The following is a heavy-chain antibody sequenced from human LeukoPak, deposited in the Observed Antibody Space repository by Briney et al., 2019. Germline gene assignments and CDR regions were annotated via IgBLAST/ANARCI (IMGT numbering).Heavy chain of an antibody. CDR3: ARDTTYSSSWYDY. CDR2: ISSGVTTE. CDR1: GFPFKSYA. Sequence: GGSLRLSCAASGFPFKSYAMSWVRQAPGKGLEWISYISSGVTTEYYADSVKGRFTISRDDAKNSLYLQMDSLRAEDTAVYYCARDTTYSSSWYDYWGQGTLVTVSS. V-gene: IGHV3-48*01. J-gene: IGHJ4*02. D-gene: IGHD6-13*01.